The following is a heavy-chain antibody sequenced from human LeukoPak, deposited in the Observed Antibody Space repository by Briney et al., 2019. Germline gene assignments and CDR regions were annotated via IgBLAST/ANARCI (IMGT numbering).Heavy chain of an antibody. D-gene: IGHD2-15*01. V-gene: IGHV4-34*01. J-gene: IGHJ4*02. Sequence: SETLSLTCAVYGGSFSGYYWSWIRQPPGKGLEWIGEINHSGSTNYNPSLKSRVTISVDTSKNQFSLKLSSVTAADTAVYYCARVDCSGGSCYRGGDYWGQGTLVTVSS. CDR1: GGSFSGYY. CDR2: INHSGST. CDR3: ARVDCSGGSCYRGGDY.